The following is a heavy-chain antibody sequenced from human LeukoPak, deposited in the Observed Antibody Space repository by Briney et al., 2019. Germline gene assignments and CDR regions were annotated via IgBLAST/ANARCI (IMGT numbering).Heavy chain of an antibody. Sequence: PGGSLRLSCAASGFTFSSYSMNWVRQAPGKGLEWVSSISSSSSCIYYADSVKGRFTISRDNAKNSLYLQMNSLRAEDTAVYYCARYSGLVPAARFDYWGQGTLVTVSS. CDR3: ARYSGLVPAARFDY. V-gene: IGHV3-21*01. J-gene: IGHJ4*02. D-gene: IGHD2-2*01. CDR2: ISSSSSCI. CDR1: GFTFSSYS.